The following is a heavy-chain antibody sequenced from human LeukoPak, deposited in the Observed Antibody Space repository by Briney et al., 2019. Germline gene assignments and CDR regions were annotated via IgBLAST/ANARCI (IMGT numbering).Heavy chain of an antibody. CDR2: IYYSGST. J-gene: IGHJ5*02. V-gene: IGHV4-39*07. CDR1: GGSISSSSYY. CDR3: ARDFWSGYWRANWFDP. Sequence: PSETLSLTCTVSGGSISSSSYYWGWIRQPPGKGLGWIGSIYYSGSTYYNTSLKSRVTISVDTSKNQFSLKLSSVTAADTAVYYCARDFWSGYWRANWFDPWGQGTLVTVSS. D-gene: IGHD3-3*01.